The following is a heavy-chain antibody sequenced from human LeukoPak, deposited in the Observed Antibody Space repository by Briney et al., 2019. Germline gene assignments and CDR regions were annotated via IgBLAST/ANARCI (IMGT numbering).Heavy chain of an antibody. J-gene: IGHJ4*02. V-gene: IGHV3-23*01. D-gene: IGHD3-10*01. CDR3: ARGGRPDY. Sequence: GGSLRLSCAASGFTFSTYAMSWVRQAPGKGLEWVSGISGSDGSTYYADSVKGRFTISRDSSKNTLYLQMNSLRAEDTAVYYCARGGRPDYWGQGTLVTVSS. CDR1: GFTFSTYA. CDR2: ISGSDGST.